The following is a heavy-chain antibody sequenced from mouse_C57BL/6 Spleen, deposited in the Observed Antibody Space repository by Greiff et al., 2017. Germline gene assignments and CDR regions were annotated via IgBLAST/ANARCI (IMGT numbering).Heavy chain of an antibody. CDR3: TGDGYYRYFDD. CDR1: GFTFSSYA. Sequence: EVKLQESGEGLVKPGASLKLSSAASGFTFSSYAMSWVRQTPEKRLEWVAYISSGGDYIYYADTVKGRFTISRDNARNTLYLQMSSLKSEDTAMYYCTGDGYYRYFDDWGTGTTVTVSS. D-gene: IGHD1-1*01. CDR2: ISSGGDYI. J-gene: IGHJ1*03. V-gene: IGHV5-9-1*02.